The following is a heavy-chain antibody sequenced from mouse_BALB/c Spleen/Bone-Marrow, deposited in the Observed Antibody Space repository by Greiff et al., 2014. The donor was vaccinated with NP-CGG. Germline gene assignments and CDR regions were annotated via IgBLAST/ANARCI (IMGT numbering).Heavy chain of an antibody. D-gene: IGHD1-1*01. CDR2: IYPGNSDT. J-gene: IGHJ1*01. CDR1: GYSFTIYW. CDR3: TRFGSTYDWCFDV. Sequence: VQLQQSGTVLARPGASVKMSCKASGYSFTIYWMHWVKQRPGQGLEWIGAIYPGNSDTSYNQKFKGKAKLTAVTSASTAYMELSSLTNEDSAVYYCTRFGSTYDWCFDVWGAGTTVTVSS. V-gene: IGHV1-5*01.